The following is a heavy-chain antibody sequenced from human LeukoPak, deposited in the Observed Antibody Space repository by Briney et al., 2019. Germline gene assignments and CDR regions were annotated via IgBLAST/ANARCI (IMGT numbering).Heavy chain of an antibody. CDR3: ARVDWYSSGWYRYYYGMDV. J-gene: IGHJ6*02. CDR1: GYTFTNYD. CDR2: MNPNSGNT. D-gene: IGHD6-19*01. V-gene: IGHV1-8*01. Sequence: ASVKVSCKASGYTFTNYDINWVRQATGQGLEWMGWMNPNSGNTGYAQKFQGRVTMTRNTSISTAYMELSSLRSEDTAVYYCARVDWYSSGWYRYYYGMDVWGQGTTVTVSS.